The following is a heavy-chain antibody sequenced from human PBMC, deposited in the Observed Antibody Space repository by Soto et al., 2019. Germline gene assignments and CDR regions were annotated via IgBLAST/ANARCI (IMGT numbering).Heavy chain of an antibody. J-gene: IGHJ6*02. CDR2: IIPIFGTA. Sequence: QVQLVQSGAEVKKPGSSVKVSCKASGGTFSSYAISWVRQAPGQGLEWMGGIIPIFGTANYAQKFQGRVTTTADKSTSTAYMELSSLRSEDTAVYYCARDRRIAAAGSRYYYGMDVWGQGNTVTVSS. CDR3: ARDRRIAAAGSRYYYGMDV. V-gene: IGHV1-69*06. D-gene: IGHD6-13*01. CDR1: GGTFSSYA.